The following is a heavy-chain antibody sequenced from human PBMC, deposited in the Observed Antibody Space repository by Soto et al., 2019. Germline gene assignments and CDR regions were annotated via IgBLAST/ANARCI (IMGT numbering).Heavy chain of an antibody. J-gene: IGHJ6*02. CDR1: GGSISSGVYY. D-gene: IGHD6-13*01. CDR2: IYYSGST. Sequence: PSETLSLTCTVSGGSISSGVYYWSWIRQHPGKGLEWIGYIYYSGSTYYNPSLKSRVTISVDTSKSQFSLKLSSVTAADTAVYYCARESYSSSWSYYYYGMDVWGQWTTVTVSS. V-gene: IGHV4-31*03. CDR3: ARESYSSSWSYYYYGMDV.